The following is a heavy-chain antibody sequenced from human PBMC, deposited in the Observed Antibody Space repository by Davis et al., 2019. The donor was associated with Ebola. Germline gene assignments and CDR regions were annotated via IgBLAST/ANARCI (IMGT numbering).Heavy chain of an antibody. V-gene: IGHV4-4*02. CDR1: GGSISSSNW. CDR2: INHSGST. CDR3: ARGGSYGMDV. Sequence: PSETLSLTCAVSGGSISSSNWWSWVRQPPGKGLEWIGEINHSGSTNYNPSLKSRVTISVDTSKNQFSLKLSSVTAADTAVYYCARGGSYGMDVWGQGTTVTVSS. J-gene: IGHJ6*02.